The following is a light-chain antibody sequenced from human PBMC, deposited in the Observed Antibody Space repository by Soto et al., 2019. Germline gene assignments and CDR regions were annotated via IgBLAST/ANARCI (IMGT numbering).Light chain of an antibody. CDR1: QSVSSNY. CDR3: QPYGKSPFT. J-gene: IGKJ3*01. Sequence: EIVMTQSPGTLSLSPGETATLSCRASQSVSSNYVAWFHQKPGQAPRLLICGASRRATGVPDRFSASGSGTDFTLTIRRLEPEDFGVYYCQPYGKSPFTFGPGTKVDIK. CDR2: GAS. V-gene: IGKV3-20*01.